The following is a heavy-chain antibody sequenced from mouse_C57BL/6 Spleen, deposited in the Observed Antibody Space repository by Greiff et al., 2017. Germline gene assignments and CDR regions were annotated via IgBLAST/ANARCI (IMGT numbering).Heavy chain of an antibody. J-gene: IGHJ1*03. CDR3: ARALITTVVAPHWYFDV. Sequence: EVHLVESGGGLVKPGGSLKLSCAASGFTFSSYAMSWVRQTPEKRLEWVATISDGGSYTYYPDNVKGRFTISRDNAKNNLYLQMSHLKSEDTAMYYCARALITTVVAPHWYFDVWGTGTTVTVSS. D-gene: IGHD1-1*01. CDR2: ISDGGSYT. CDR1: GFTFSSYA. V-gene: IGHV5-4*01.